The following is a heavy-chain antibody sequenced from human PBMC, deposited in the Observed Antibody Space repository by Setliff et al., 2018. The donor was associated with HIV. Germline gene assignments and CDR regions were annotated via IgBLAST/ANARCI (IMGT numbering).Heavy chain of an antibody. Sequence: LRLSCVASGFAFNSYWMYWVRQAPGKGLVCVSRVNNDGTDTIYADSVKGRFTISRDNAKSTVYLQMGSLSADDTAVYYCARGGFNHAFDIWGQGTMVPSPQ. V-gene: IGHV3-74*01. CDR1: GFAFNSYW. D-gene: IGHD2-15*01. J-gene: IGHJ3*02. CDR2: VNNDGTDT. CDR3: ARGGFNHAFDI.